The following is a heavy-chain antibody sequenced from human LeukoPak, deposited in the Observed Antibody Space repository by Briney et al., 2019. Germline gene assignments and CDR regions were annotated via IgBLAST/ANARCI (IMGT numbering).Heavy chain of an antibody. J-gene: IGHJ4*02. CDR2: INTNTGNP. CDR1: GYIFNIQG. Sequence: ASVNVSCKASGYIFNIQGMNWVRQAPGQGLEWMGWINTNTGNPTYAQGFTGRFVFSLDTSVSTAYLQISSLRAEDTAVYYCARGQGITGTRLMTHWGQGTLVTVSS. D-gene: IGHD1-7*01. CDR3: ARGQGITGTRLMTH. V-gene: IGHV7-4-1*02.